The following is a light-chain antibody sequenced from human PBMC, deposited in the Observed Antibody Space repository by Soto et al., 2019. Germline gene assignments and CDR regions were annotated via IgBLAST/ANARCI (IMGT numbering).Light chain of an antibody. CDR2: GAS. J-gene: IGKJ4*01. CDR3: QQYGISPPVT. V-gene: IGKV3-20*01. CDR1: QSVSTYY. Sequence: EIVLTQSPGTLSLSPGERATLYCRASQSVSTYYLAWYQQKPGQAPRLLIYGASNRATGIPDRFSGSGSGTDFTLTISRLEPEDFAVYYCQQYGISPPVTFGGGTKVEIK.